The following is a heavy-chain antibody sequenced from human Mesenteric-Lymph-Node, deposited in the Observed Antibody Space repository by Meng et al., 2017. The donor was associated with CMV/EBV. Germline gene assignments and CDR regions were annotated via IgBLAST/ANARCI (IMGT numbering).Heavy chain of an antibody. CDR3: ARGHGYDPYFDY. Sequence: SCAASGFTFSSYAMHWVRQAPGKGLEWVAAISYDGTNKYYADSVKGRFTISRDNSKNTLYLQMNSLRAEDTAVYYCARGHGYDPYFDYWGQGTLVTVSS. J-gene: IGHJ4*02. CDR2: ISYDGTNK. V-gene: IGHV3-30*04. D-gene: IGHD5-12*01. CDR1: GFTFSSYA.